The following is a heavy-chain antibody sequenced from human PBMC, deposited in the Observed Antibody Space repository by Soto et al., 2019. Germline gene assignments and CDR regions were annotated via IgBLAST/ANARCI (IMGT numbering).Heavy chain of an antibody. D-gene: IGHD1-7*01. V-gene: IGHV4-31*02. J-gene: IGHJ6*03. Sequence: SLPMRLTWTVAGGNIIDLGCYRSRNSQHPGKGLEWIGYIYYSGSTYYNPSLKSRVTISADTSKNQFSLHLNSVTPEDTAVYYCAGTTSLQWYYMDVWDKGTTVTVSS. CDR2: IYYSGST. CDR3: AGTTSLQWYYMDV. CDR1: GGNIIDLGCY.